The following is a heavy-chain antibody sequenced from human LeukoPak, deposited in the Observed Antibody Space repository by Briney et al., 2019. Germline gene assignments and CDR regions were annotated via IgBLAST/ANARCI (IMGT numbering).Heavy chain of an antibody. CDR2: ISGSGGST. Sequence: GESLRLSCAASGFTFSSYAMSWVRQAPGKGLEWVSAISGSGGSTYYADSVKGRFTISRDNSKNTLYLQMHSLRAEDTAIYYCAKAHYDILTGSDYWGQGTLVTVSS. V-gene: IGHV3-23*01. D-gene: IGHD3-9*01. CDR3: AKAHYDILTGSDY. CDR1: GFTFSSYA. J-gene: IGHJ4*02.